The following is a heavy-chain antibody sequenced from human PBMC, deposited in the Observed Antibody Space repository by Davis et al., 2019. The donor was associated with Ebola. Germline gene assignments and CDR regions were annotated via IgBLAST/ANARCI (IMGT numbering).Heavy chain of an antibody. CDR3: ARRLTGSNGWRNLDY. J-gene: IGHJ4*02. Sequence: SETLSLTCTVSGGSISSYYWSWIRQPPGKGLEWIGYIYYSGSTNYNPSLKSRVTISVDTSKNQFSLKLSSVTVADSAVYYCARRLTGSNGWRNLDYWGQGTLVTVSS. D-gene: IGHD6-19*01. CDR2: IYYSGST. CDR1: GGSISSYY. V-gene: IGHV4-59*08.